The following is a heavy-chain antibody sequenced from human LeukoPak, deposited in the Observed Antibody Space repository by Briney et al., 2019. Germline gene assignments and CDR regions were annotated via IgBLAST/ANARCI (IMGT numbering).Heavy chain of an antibody. CDR3: ARERLSAELPDY. CDR1: GFTFSSYA. V-gene: IGHV3-33*08. D-gene: IGHD1-7*01. CDR2: IWYDGSNK. Sequence: GGSLRLSCAASGFTFSSYAMHWVRQAPGKGLEWVAVIWYDGSNKYYADSVKGRFTISRDNSKNTLYLQMNSLRAEDTAVYYCARERLSAELPDYWGQGTLVTVSS. J-gene: IGHJ4*02.